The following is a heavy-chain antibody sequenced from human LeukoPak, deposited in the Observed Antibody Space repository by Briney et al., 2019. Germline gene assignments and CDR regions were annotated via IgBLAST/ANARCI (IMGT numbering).Heavy chain of an antibody. D-gene: IGHD1-1*01. Sequence: SETLSLTCTVSGGSLSSHYWSWIRQPPGKGLEWIGDISFSGSTNYNPSLKSRVTISVDTSRNQFSLKLTSVTAADTAGYYCARDNTERWDNYYMDVWGEGTMVTVSS. CDR3: ARDNTERWDNYYMDV. V-gene: IGHV4-59*11. CDR1: GGSLSSHY. CDR2: ISFSGST. J-gene: IGHJ6*03.